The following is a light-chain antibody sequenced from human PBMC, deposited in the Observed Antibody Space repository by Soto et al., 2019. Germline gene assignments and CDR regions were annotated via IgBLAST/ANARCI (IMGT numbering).Light chain of an antibody. V-gene: IGLV1-44*01. CDR2: TNN. J-gene: IGLJ3*02. Sequence: QSVLTRPPSASGTPGQRVTISCSGSSSNIGRNPVNWYKHLPGTAPKLLIFTNNQWPSGVPDRFSGSKSGTSASLVISGLQSEDEADYYCAAWDDSLNALVFGGGTKLTVL. CDR3: AAWDDSLNALV. CDR1: SSNIGRNP.